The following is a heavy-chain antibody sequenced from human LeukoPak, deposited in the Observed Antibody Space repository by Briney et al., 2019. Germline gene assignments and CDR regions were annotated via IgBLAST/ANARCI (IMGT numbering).Heavy chain of an antibody. D-gene: IGHD2-15*01. V-gene: IGHV3-7*05. J-gene: IGHJ4*02. CDR3: ARSLGYCSAGSCFPFDY. CDR2: IKQDGSDK. CDR1: GFTFSDYY. Sequence: GGSLRLSCAASGFTFSDYYMSWIRQAPGQGLEWVANIKQDGSDKYYVDSVKGRFTISRDNAKNSLYLQMNSLRAEDTAVYYCARSLGYCSAGSCFPFDYWGQGTLVTVSS.